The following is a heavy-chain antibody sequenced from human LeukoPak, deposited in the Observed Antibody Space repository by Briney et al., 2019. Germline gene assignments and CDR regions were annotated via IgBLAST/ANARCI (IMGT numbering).Heavy chain of an antibody. V-gene: IGHV3-23*01. CDR1: GFRFSTYT. J-gene: IGHJ4*02. CDR3: AKDRSSALYYFDS. CDR2: ISGSGDTT. D-gene: IGHD6-19*01. Sequence: GGSLRLSCAASGFRFSTYTMNWVRQAPGKGLQWVSRISGSGDTTYYADSVKGRFTFSRDNSKNTVYLQMSSLRAEDTAIYYCAKDRSSALYYFDSWGQGTLVTVS.